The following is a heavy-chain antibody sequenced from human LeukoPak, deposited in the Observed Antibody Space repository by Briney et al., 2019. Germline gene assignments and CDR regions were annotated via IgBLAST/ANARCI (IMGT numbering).Heavy chain of an antibody. D-gene: IGHD3-22*01. CDR1: GDSVSRSDSY. Sequence: KPSETRSLTCTIFGDSVSRSDSYWDWIRQPPGKGLEWIGTIYYSGRTYYSPSLKSRVTLSVDMSNNQFSLTLSSVTAADTALYFCARRRYYDSSGYLEWGQGTLVTVSS. CDR2: IYYSGRT. CDR3: ARRRYYDSSGYLE. J-gene: IGHJ1*01. V-gene: IGHV4-39*01.